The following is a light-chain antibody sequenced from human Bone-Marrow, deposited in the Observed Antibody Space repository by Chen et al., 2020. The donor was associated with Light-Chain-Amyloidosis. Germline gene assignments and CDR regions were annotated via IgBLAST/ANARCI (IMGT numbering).Light chain of an antibody. V-gene: IGLV3-25*03. Sequence: YELTQPPSVSVSPGQTARITCSGDDLPTKYAHWYQQKPGQAPVLVIHRDTERPSGISERFSGSSSGTTATLTISGVQAEDEADYHCQSADSSGTYEVIFGGGTKLTVL. CDR3: QSADSSGTYEVI. CDR1: DLPTKY. CDR2: RDT. J-gene: IGLJ2*01.